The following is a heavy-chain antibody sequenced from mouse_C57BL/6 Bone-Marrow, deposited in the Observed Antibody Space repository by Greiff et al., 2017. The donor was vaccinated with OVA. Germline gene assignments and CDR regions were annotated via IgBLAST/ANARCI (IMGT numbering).Heavy chain of an antibody. CDR3: ARQYL. D-gene: IGHD5-1-1*01. CDR1: GFTFSSYG. Sequence: EVQGVESGGDLVKPGGSLKLSCAASGFTFSSYGMSWVRQTPDKRLEWVATISSGGSYTYYPDSVKGRFTISRDNAKNTLYLQMSSLKSEDTAMYYCARQYLWGQGTSVTVSS. J-gene: IGHJ4*01. V-gene: IGHV5-6*01. CDR2: ISSGGSYT.